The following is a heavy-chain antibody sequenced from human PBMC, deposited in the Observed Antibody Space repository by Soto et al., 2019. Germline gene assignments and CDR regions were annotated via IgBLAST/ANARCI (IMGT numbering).Heavy chain of an antibody. CDR1: GFTFRTYT. Sequence: GGSLRLSCVASGFTFRTYTMNWVRQAPGKGLEWVSAIRGFSPYTFYAESVKGRFTISRDNAKNSLYLQMNSLGVEDTAVYYCARDRGYDAHDYYYNSMDVWGQGTTVTVYS. CDR2: IRGFSPYT. V-gene: IGHV3-21*01. J-gene: IGHJ6*02. D-gene: IGHD2-15*01. CDR3: ARDRGYDAHDYYYNSMDV.